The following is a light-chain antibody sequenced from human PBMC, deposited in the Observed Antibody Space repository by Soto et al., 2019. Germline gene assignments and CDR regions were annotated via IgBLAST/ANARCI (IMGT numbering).Light chain of an antibody. V-gene: IGLV3-25*03. CDR2: KDS. CDR1: ALPKQY. Sequence: SYELTQPPSVSVSPGQTARITCSGDALPKQYGCWYQQKPGQAPILVIYKDSERPSGIPERFSGSGSGTTVTLTISGVQAEDEADYYCQSADSSGTLVVFGGGTKVTVL. CDR3: QSADSSGTLVV. J-gene: IGLJ2*01.